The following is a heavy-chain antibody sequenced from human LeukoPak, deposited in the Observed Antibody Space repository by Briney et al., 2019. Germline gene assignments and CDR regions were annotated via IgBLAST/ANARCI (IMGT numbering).Heavy chain of an antibody. CDR1: AGSFSGYY. Sequence: PSETLSLTCAVYAGSFSGYYWSRIRQPPGKGLEWIGEINHSGSTNYNASLKSRVTISVATSKNQFSLKLSSVTAADTAVYYRARGLRVYSGYDFLRYWGRGTLVTVSS. CDR3: ARGLRVYSGYDFLRY. V-gene: IGHV4-34*01. CDR2: INHSGST. J-gene: IGHJ4*02. D-gene: IGHD5-12*01.